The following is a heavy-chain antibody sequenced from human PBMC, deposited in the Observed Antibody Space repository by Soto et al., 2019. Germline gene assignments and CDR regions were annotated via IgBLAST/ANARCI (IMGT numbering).Heavy chain of an antibody. V-gene: IGHV1-58*01. CDR2: IVVGSGNT. CDR1: GFTFTSSA. CDR3: ASEVLGDYGMDV. J-gene: IGHJ6*02. Sequence: SVKVSCKASGFTFTSSAVQWVRQARGQRLEWIGWIVVGSGNTNYAQKFQERVTITRDMSTSTAYMELSSLRSEDTAVYYCASEVLGDYGMDVWGQGTTVTVSS. D-gene: IGHD2-21*01.